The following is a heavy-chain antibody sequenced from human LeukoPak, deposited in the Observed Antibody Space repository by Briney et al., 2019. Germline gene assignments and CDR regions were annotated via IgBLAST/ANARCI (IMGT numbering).Heavy chain of an antibody. CDR2: ISSSSSYI. CDR1: GFTFNSYS. V-gene: IGHV3-21*01. Sequence: KAGGSLRLSCAASGFTFNSYSMNWVRQAPGKGLEWVSSISSSSSYIDYADSVKGRFTISRDNAKNSPSLQMNSLRAEDTAVYYCARGDYYDSNATPDYWGQGTLVTVSS. CDR3: ARGDYYDSNATPDY. D-gene: IGHD3-22*01. J-gene: IGHJ4*02.